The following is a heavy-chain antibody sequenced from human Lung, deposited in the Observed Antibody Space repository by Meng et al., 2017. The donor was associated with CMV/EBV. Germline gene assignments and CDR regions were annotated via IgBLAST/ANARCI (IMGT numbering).Heavy chain of an antibody. Sequence: SLKISXTASGFTFGDYAMSWVRQAPGKGLEWVGFIRSKAYGGTTEFAASVKGRFTISRDDSKSIAYLQMNSLKTEDTAVYFCTRNRGTSYFDFWGLGTSVTVSS. CDR1: GFTFGDYA. CDR3: TRNRGTSYFDF. CDR2: IRSKAYGGTT. D-gene: IGHD3-16*01. J-gene: IGHJ4*02. V-gene: IGHV3-49*04.